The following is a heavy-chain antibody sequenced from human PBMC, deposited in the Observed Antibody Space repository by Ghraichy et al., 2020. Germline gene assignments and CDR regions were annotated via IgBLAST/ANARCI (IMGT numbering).Heavy chain of an antibody. J-gene: IGHJ2*01. D-gene: IGHD6-6*01. CDR3: TVLRPLALSSSSLWYFDL. V-gene: IGHV3-73*01. CDR2: IRSKANSFAT. CDR1: GFTFSGST. Sequence: GESLNISCAASGFTFSGSTMHWVRQASGKGLEWVGRIRSKANSFATAYAASVKGRFTISRDDSKNTAYLQMNSLKTEDTAVYYCTVLRPLALSSSSLWYFDLWGRGTLVTVSS.